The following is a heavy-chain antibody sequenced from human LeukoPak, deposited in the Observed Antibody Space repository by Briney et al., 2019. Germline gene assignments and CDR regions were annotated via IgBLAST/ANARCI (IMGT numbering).Heavy chain of an antibody. CDR2: IWYDGSNK. D-gene: IGHD3-10*01. V-gene: IGHV3-33*01. CDR3: AVLSGGFSTNFDY. CDR1: GFTFSSYG. Sequence: GGSLRLSCAASGFTFSSYGMHWVRQAPGKGLEWVAVIWYDGSNKYYADSVKGRFTISRDNSKNTLYLQMNSLRAEDTAVYYCAVLSGGFSTNFDYWGQGTLVTVSS. J-gene: IGHJ4*02.